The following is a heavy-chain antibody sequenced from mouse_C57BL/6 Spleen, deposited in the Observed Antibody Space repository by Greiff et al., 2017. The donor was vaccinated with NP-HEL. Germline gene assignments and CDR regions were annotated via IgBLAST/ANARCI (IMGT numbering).Heavy chain of an antibody. D-gene: IGHD1-1*01. CDR2: IYPGSGST. V-gene: IGHV1-55*01. J-gene: IGHJ2*01. Sequence: QVQLKQPGAELVKPGASVKMSCKASGYTFTSYWITWVKQRPGQGLEWIGDIYPGSGSTNYNEKFKSKATLTVDTSSSTAYMQLSSLTSEDSAVYYCARMKSSSSKIYYYGSSYYFDYWGQGTTLTVSS. CDR1: GYTFTSYW. CDR3: ARMKSSSSKIYYYGSSYYFDY.